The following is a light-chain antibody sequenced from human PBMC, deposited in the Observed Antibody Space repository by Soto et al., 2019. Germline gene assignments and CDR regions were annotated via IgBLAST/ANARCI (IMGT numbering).Light chain of an antibody. V-gene: IGKV1-16*02. J-gene: IGKJ1*01. Sequence: DIQMTQSPPSLSASVGDRVTITCRASQGINNYLAWFQQQPGKAPKPLIYATTSVHSGVPSKFTGSGAGTEFTLTITNLQPEEVVAYYCQQYNSYPWTCGQGTKVEVK. CDR2: ATT. CDR1: QGINNY. CDR3: QQYNSYPWT.